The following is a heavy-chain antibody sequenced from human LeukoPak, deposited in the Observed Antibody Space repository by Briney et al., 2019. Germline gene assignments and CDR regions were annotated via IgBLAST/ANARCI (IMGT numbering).Heavy chain of an antibody. Sequence: PGGSLRLSCAASGFTFDDYAMHWVRQAPGKGLEWVSGISWNSGSIGYADSVKGRFTISRDNAKNSLYLQMNSLRAEDTAVYYCARDLSVSLFDYWGQGTLVTVSS. CDR1: GFTFDDYA. CDR2: ISWNSGSI. V-gene: IGHV3-9*01. J-gene: IGHJ4*02. CDR3: ARDLSVSLFDY. D-gene: IGHD2-8*01.